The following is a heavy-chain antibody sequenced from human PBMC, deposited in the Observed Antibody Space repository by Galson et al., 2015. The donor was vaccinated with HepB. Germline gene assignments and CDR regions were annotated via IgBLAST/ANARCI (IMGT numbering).Heavy chain of an antibody. CDR1: GATFDNYA. CDR2: IIPVITTI. Sequence: SVKVSCKASGATFDNYAYTWVRQAPGQGLEWMGGIIPVITTINYAQRFQGRVTITADESTSTVYMELSGLRSEDTAFYYCARSSGSYYFAFDIWGQGTLLTVSS. CDR3: ARSSGSYYFAFDI. V-gene: IGHV1-69*13. D-gene: IGHD1-26*01. J-gene: IGHJ3*02.